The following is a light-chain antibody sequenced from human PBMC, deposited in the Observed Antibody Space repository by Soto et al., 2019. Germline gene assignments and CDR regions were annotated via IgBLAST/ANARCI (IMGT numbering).Light chain of an antibody. CDR3: QHYNHWPPWT. V-gene: IGKV3-15*01. J-gene: IGKJ1*01. CDR2: DAS. Sequence: ETVMTQSPVTLSVSPGERATLFCRASQSVRNNLAWYQQKAGQAPRLLIYDASTRATGIPARFSGSGSGTEFALTISSLQSEDFAVYYCQHYNHWPPWTFGQGTKVEIK. CDR1: QSVRNN.